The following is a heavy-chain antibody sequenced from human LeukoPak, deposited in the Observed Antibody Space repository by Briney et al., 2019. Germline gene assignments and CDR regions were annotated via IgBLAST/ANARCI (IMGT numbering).Heavy chain of an antibody. V-gene: IGHV3-30*02. Sequence: GGSLRLSCAASEFTFSTYGMHWARQAPGKALEWVAFIRNDGSSKYHGDSVKGGFTISRDNSKNTLYLQMNSLRVEDTAVYYCAKAALGRGFCSTTSCFLDSWGQGTLVTVSS. CDR2: IRNDGSSK. CDR3: AKAALGRGFCSTTSCFLDS. CDR1: EFTFSTYG. D-gene: IGHD2-2*01. J-gene: IGHJ4*02.